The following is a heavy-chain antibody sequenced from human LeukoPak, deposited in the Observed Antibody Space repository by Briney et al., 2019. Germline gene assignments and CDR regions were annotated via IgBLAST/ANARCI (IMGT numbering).Heavy chain of an antibody. D-gene: IGHD4-17*01. V-gene: IGHV1-46*01. Sequence: ASVKVSCKASGYTFTSYGISWVRQAPGQGLEWMGIINPSGGSTSYAQKFQGRVTMTRDTSTSTVYMELSSLRSEDTAVYYCARDEHDYGEERLDYWGQGTLVTVSS. CDR2: INPSGGST. CDR1: GYTFTSYG. J-gene: IGHJ4*02. CDR3: ARDEHDYGEERLDY.